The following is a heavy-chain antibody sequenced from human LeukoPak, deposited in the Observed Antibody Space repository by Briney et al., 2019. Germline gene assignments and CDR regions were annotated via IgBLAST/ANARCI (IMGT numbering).Heavy chain of an antibody. CDR1: GGSIGSYY. CDR2: IYSSGST. V-gene: IGHV4-4*07. CDR3: ASDYGD. J-gene: IGHJ4*02. Sequence: SETLSLTCTVSGGSIGSYYWSWIRQPAGKGLEWIGRIYSSGSTNYNPSLKSRVTISVDRSRNPFSLKLSSVTAADTAVYYCASDYGDWGQGTLVTVSS. D-gene: IGHD4-17*01.